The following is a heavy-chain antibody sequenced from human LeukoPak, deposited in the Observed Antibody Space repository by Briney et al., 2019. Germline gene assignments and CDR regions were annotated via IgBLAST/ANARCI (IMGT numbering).Heavy chain of an antibody. Sequence: SETLSLTCTASDGSLSRAVYYWSWIRHHPGKGLEWIGKIYYSGSTYYNPSLQSRATISVDRSKNQFSLKLTSVAAADTAVYYCARGAEYSSSPFDYWGQGSLVTVSS. CDR2: IYYSGST. CDR1: DGSLSRAVYY. J-gene: IGHJ4*02. D-gene: IGHD6-6*01. CDR3: ARGAEYSSSPFDY. V-gene: IGHV4-31*03.